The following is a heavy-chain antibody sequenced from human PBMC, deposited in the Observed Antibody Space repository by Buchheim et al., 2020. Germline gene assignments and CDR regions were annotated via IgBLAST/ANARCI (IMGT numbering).Heavy chain of an antibody. V-gene: IGHV4-34*01. J-gene: IGHJ6*02. CDR3: ARTSGYWPYYYYGMDV. CDR1: GGSFSGYY. D-gene: IGHD3-22*01. Sequence: QVQLQQWGAGLLKPSETLSLTCAVYGGSFSGYYWSWIRQPPGKGLEWIGEINHSGSTNYNPSLKSRVTISVDTSQNQFSLNLSSVTAADTAVYYCARTSGYWPYYYYGMDVWGQGTT. CDR2: INHSGST.